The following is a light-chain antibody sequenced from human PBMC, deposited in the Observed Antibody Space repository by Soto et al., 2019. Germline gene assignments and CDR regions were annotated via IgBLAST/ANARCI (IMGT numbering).Light chain of an antibody. J-gene: IGKJ5*01. V-gene: IGKV3-15*01. CDR1: QSVRNN. CDR2: YAS. CDR3: QQYNNWPPIT. Sequence: EIMMTQSQATLSVSPGERATLSCRASQSVRNNLAWYQQKPGQAPRLLIYYASTRATGIPARFSGSGSGTEFTLTISSLQSEDFALYFFQQYNNWPPITFGQGTRLEIK.